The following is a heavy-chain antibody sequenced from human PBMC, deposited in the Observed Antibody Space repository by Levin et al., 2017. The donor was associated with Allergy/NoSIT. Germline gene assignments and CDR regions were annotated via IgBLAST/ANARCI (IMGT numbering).Heavy chain of an antibody. Sequence: GGSLRLSCAASGFTFSDYYMSWIRQAPGKGLEWVSYISSSSSYTNYADSVKGRFTISRDNAKNSLYLQMNSLRAEDTAVYYCARGYCSSTSCYYFDSWGQGTLVIVSS. D-gene: IGHD2-2*01. CDR3: ARGYCSSTSCYYFDS. J-gene: IGHJ4*02. V-gene: IGHV3-11*03. CDR1: GFTFSDYY. CDR2: ISSSSSYT.